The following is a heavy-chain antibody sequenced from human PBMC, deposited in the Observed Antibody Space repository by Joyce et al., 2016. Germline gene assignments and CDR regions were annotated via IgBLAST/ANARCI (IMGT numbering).Heavy chain of an antibody. CDR1: GSTFSSSR. Sequence: QLVESGGGVVKPGGSLRLSCEASGSTFSSSRRSWFRQAPGKGLEWVAAISGTSYYIFHAETVRGRFTVSRDNAKKTLYLQMNSLRAEDSAVFYCARGGISYYYAMDVWGQGTTVTVSS. D-gene: IGHD3-16*01. CDR3: ARGGISYYYAMDV. V-gene: IGHV3-21*01. CDR2: ISGTSYYI. J-gene: IGHJ6*02.